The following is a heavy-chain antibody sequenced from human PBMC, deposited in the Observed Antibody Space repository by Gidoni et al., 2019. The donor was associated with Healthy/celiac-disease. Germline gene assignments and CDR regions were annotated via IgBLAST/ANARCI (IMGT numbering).Heavy chain of an antibody. D-gene: IGHD6-19*01. CDR1: GFTFSSYD. V-gene: IGHV3-13*01. CDR2: SGTDGDT. CDR3: ARGAPGYSSGNWFDP. Sequence: EVQLVESGGGLVQPGGSLSLSCAASGFTFSSYDMHWVRQATGKGLEWVSASGTDGDTYYPGSVKGRFTISRENAKNSLYLQMNSLRAGDTAVYYCARGAPGYSSGNWFDPWVQGTLVTVSS. J-gene: IGHJ5*02.